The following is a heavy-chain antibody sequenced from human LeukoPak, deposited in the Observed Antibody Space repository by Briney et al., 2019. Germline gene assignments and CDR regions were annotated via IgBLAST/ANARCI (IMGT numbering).Heavy chain of an antibody. J-gene: IGHJ6*04. V-gene: IGHV4-38-2*02. CDR1: GYSISSGYY. CDR3: ARDRRYGVDV. Sequence: PSETLSLTCTVSGYSISSGYYWGWIRQPPGKGLEWIGSIYHSGSTYYNPSLKSRVTISVDTSKNQFSLKLSSVTAADTAVYYCARDRRYGVDVWGKGTTVTVSS. CDR2: IYHSGST.